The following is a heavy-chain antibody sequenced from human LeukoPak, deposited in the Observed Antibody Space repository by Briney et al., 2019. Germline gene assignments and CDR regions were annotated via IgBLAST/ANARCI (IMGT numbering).Heavy chain of an antibody. CDR1: GFTLITYA. CDR3: AKDGGYFFDS. Sequence: GSLRLSCAASGFTLITYAMSWVRQTPGKGLEWVSRISGGVGSTYYADSVKGRFTISRDNFQNTLYLQMDSLRAEDTAIYYCAKDGGYFFDSWGQGTLVTVSS. CDR2: ISGGVGST. J-gene: IGHJ4*02. V-gene: IGHV3-23*01.